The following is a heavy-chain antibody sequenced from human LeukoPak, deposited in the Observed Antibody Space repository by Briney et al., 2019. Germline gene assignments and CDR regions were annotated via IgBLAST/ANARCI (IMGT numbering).Heavy chain of an antibody. CDR3: ARARWKLSIFDY. D-gene: IGHD2-15*01. V-gene: IGHV4-34*01. Sequence: SETLSLTCAVYGESFSGYYWSWIRQPPGKGLEWIGEINHSGSTNYNPSLKSRVTISVDTSKNQFSLKLSSVTAADTAVYYCARARWKLSIFDYWGQGTLVTVSS. J-gene: IGHJ4*02. CDR2: INHSGST. CDR1: GESFSGYY.